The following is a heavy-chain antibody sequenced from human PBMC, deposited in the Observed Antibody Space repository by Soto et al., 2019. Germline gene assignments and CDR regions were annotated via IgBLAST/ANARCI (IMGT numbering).Heavy chain of an antibody. CDR3: ARSGEYYDITEYYYYYGMDV. Sequence: PSETLSLTCSVSGADINTYSWTWIRQPAGKGLEWIGRIYTSASINYNPSLRGRVTLSVDTSTNQVSLKLASVTAADTAVYYCARSGEYYDITEYYYYYGMDVWGQGTTVTVSS. CDR1: GADINTYS. J-gene: IGHJ6*02. V-gene: IGHV4-4*07. D-gene: IGHD3-9*01. CDR2: IYTSASI.